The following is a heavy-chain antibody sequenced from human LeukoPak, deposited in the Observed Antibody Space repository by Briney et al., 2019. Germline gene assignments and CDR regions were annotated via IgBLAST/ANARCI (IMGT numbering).Heavy chain of an antibody. J-gene: IGHJ4*02. Sequence: SETLSLTCTVSGGSISSSSYYWGLIRQPPGKWLEWIGSIYYSGSTYYNPSLKSRVTISVDTSKNQFSLKLSSVTAADTAVYYCAIVATIGGYFDYWGQGTLVTVSS. CDR3: AIVATIGGYFDY. V-gene: IGHV4-39*01. CDR2: IYYSGST. CDR1: GGSISSSSYY. D-gene: IGHD5-12*01.